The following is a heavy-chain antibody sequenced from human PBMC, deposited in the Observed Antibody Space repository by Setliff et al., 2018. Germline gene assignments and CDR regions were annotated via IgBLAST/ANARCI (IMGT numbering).Heavy chain of an antibody. J-gene: IGHJ6*02. CDR1: GFTFSSYS. D-gene: IGHD3-10*01. V-gene: IGHV3-48*04. CDR2: ISSSSSTI. CDR3: ARSYGSGSYYNVAVLAPTYYYYYGMDV. Sequence: PGGSLRLSCAASGFTFSSYSMNWVRQAPGKGLEWVSYISSSSSTIYYADSVKGRFTISRDNAKNSLYLQMNSLRAEDTAVYYCARSYGSGSYYNVAVLAPTYYYYYGMDVWGQGTTVTVSS.